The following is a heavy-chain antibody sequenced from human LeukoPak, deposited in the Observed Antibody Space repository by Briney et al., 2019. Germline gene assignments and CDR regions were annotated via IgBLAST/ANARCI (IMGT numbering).Heavy chain of an antibody. J-gene: IGHJ6*02. CDR3: ARENRGRGGFDV. V-gene: IGHV3-7*04. Sequence: PGGSLRLSCAASEFTSSDYWMSWVRQAPGKGLEWVANIKQDGSEKFYVDSVKGRFSISRDNAKNSLNLQMDSLRAEDMAVYYCARENRGRGGFDVWGQGTTVTVSS. CDR1: EFTSSDYW. CDR2: IKQDGSEK. D-gene: IGHD3-16*01.